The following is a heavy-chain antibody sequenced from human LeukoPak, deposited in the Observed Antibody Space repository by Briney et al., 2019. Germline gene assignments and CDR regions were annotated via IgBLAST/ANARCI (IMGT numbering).Heavy chain of an antibody. CDR3: AKVRFGWYYYDADY. CDR2: ISGSGGST. Sequence: PGQSLRLSCAASGFTFSSYSMSWVRQAPGKGLEWVSAISGSGGSTYYADSVKGRFTISRDNSKNTLYLQMHSLRAEDTAVYYCAKVRFGWYYYDADYWGQGTLVTVSS. J-gene: IGHJ4*02. D-gene: IGHD3-22*01. V-gene: IGHV3-23*01. CDR1: GFTFSSYS.